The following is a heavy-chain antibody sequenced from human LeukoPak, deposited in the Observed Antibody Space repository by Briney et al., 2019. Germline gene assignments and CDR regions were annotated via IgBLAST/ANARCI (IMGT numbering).Heavy chain of an antibody. CDR1: GGSISSGNYY. Sequence: SETLSLTCTVSGGSISSGNYYWSWIRQPAGKGLEWIGRIYTSGGTNCNPSLESRVTILIDTPKNQFSLRLSSVTAADTAVYYCARSYSSSWYSSFDIWGHGTMVTVSS. V-gene: IGHV4-61*02. CDR2: IYTSGGT. CDR3: ARSYSSSWYSSFDI. J-gene: IGHJ3*02. D-gene: IGHD6-13*01.